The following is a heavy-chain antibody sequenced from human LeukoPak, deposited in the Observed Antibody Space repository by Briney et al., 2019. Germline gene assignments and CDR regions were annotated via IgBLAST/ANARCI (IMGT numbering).Heavy chain of an antibody. J-gene: IGHJ3*02. CDR1: LGSISRSSYC. D-gene: IGHD1-26*01. V-gene: IGHV4-39*01. CDR3: ARHPTYSGSYPFAFDI. Sequence: PERPSLTCAVSLGSISRSSYCWGWISQPPGKGRGWVVGIYDSGSTYYNPSLKSRVTISVDTSKNQFSPKLSSVTAADTAVYYCARHPTYSGSYPFAFDIWGQGTLVTVSS. CDR2: IYDSGST.